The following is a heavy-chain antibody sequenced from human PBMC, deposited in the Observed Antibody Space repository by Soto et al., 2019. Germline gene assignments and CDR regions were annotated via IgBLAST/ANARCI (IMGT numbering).Heavy chain of an antibody. CDR2: VSASGMNT. CDR1: GFTFSTYA. J-gene: IGHJ4*02. CDR3: ARHRPRRTPVYFVEY. V-gene: IGHV3-23*01. Sequence: EVQLLESGGKLVQPGGSLTLSCAASGFTFSTYAMAWVRQAPGKGLEWVSGVSASGMNTDYADPVKGRFYISRDKFKNTGPVHMNSLSAEDTALYYCARHRPRRTPVYFVEYWGQGTPVTVSS. D-gene: IGHD1-20*01.